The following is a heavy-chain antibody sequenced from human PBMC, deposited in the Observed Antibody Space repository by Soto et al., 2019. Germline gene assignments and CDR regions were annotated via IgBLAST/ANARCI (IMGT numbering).Heavy chain of an antibody. CDR3: ARVRDYGLGTNRHYYGMDV. CDR1: GGSISGYY. CDR2: LYTMGST. D-gene: IGHD3-10*01. Sequence: QVQLQESGPGLVKSSETLSLTCTVSGGSISGYYWSWIRQPAGKGLEWIGRLYTMGSTNYNPSLQSRVTMSVDTSKNEFSLKVSSVTAADTAVYFCARVRDYGLGTNRHYYGMDVWGQGTTVTASS. V-gene: IGHV4-4*07. J-gene: IGHJ6*02.